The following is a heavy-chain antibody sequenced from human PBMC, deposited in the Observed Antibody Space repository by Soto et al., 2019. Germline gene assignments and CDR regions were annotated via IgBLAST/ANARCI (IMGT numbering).Heavy chain of an antibody. D-gene: IGHD2-15*01. CDR1: GGSFSGYY. Sequence: SETLSLTCAVYGGSFSGYYWSWIRQPPGKGLEWIGEINHSGSTNYNPSLKSRVTISVDTSKNQFSLKLSSVTAADTAVYYCARVKTLRMVAATLRWFDPWGQGTLVTVSS. J-gene: IGHJ5*02. CDR2: INHSGST. V-gene: IGHV4-34*01. CDR3: ARVKTLRMVAATLRWFDP.